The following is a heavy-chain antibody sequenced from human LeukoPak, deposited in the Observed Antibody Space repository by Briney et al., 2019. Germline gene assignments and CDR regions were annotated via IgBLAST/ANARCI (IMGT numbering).Heavy chain of an antibody. V-gene: IGHV1-18*01. D-gene: IGHD1-26*01. CDR3: ARTVGATGAFDI. CDR1: GYTFINYG. CDR2: ISAYTGST. J-gene: IGHJ3*02. Sequence: ASVKVSCKASGYTFINYGPTWVRQAPGQGFEWMGWISAYTGSTNYAQKLQGRVTMPTDPSTSTAYMELRSLRSDDTAVYYCARTVGATGAFDIWGQGTMVIVSS.